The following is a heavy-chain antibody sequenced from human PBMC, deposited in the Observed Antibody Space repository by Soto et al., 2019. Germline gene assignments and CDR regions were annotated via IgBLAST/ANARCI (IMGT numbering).Heavy chain of an antibody. CDR3: ARVRDFWSGYWS. Sequence: SLTCTVSGGSISSGDYYWSWIRQPPGKGLEWIGYIYYSGSTYYNPSLKSRVTISVDTSKNQFSLKLSSVTAADTAVYYCARVRDFWSGYWSWGQGTLVTVSS. V-gene: IGHV4-30-4*01. CDR2: IYYSGST. D-gene: IGHD3-3*01. J-gene: IGHJ4*02. CDR1: GGSISSGDYY.